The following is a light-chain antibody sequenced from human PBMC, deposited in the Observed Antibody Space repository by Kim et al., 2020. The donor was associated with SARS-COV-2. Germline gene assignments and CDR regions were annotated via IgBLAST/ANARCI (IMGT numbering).Light chain of an antibody. Sequence: EIVLTQSPGTLSLSPGERATLSCGASQSIAPNHLAWFQQKPGQAPRLLIYGTSSRATGIPDRFSASESGTDFTLTISRLEPEDVAVYFCQEYDRPPYTFGQGTKLEI. CDR2: GTS. J-gene: IGKJ2*01. V-gene: IGKV3-20*01. CDR1: QSIAPNH. CDR3: QEYDRPPYT.